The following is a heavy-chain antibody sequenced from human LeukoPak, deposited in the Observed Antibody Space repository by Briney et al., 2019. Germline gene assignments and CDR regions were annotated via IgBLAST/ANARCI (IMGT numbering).Heavy chain of an antibody. D-gene: IGHD2/OR15-2a*01. CDR3: GTSEVASTSYDF. V-gene: IGHV4-4*07. J-gene: IGHJ4*02. Sequence: PSETLSLTCTVPGGSISDYHWSWIRQPAGKGLEWIGRIFNSGGTSYTPSLRSRVTISMDKSKNQLYPKLSSVTAADTAVYYCGTSEVASTSYDFWGQGALVTVSS. CDR1: GGSISDYH. CDR2: IFNSGGT.